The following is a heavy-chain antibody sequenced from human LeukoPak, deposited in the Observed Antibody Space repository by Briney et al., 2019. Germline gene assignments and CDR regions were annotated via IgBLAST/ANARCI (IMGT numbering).Heavy chain of an antibody. D-gene: IGHD3-3*01. Sequence: ASVKVSCKASGCTFTSYDINWVRQATGQGLEWMGWMNPNSGNTGYAQKFQGRVTMTRNTSISTAYMELSSLRSEDTAVYYCAREGPLEWSTTYYFDYWGQGTLVTVSS. CDR2: MNPNSGNT. J-gene: IGHJ4*02. V-gene: IGHV1-8*01. CDR1: GCTFTSYD. CDR3: AREGPLEWSTTYYFDY.